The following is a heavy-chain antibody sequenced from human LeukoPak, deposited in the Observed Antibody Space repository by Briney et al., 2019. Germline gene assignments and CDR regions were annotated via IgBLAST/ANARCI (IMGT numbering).Heavy chain of an antibody. CDR1: GGSISSGDYY. Sequence: SETLSLTCTVSGGSISSGDYYWSWIRQPPGKGLEWIGYIYYSGSTYYNPSPKSRVTISVDTSKNQFSLKLSSVTAADTAVYYCARDAARYYYDSSGLDYWGQGTLVTVSS. CDR2: IYYSGST. CDR3: ARDAARYYYDSSGLDY. V-gene: IGHV4-30-4*08. D-gene: IGHD3-22*01. J-gene: IGHJ4*02.